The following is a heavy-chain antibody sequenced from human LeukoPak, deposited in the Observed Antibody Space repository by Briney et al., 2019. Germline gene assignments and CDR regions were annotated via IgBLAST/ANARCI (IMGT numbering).Heavy chain of an antibody. CDR3: ARATGSFYYYYYGMDV. J-gene: IGHJ6*02. Sequence: ASVKVSCKASGYTFTGYYMHWVRQAPGQGLEWMGWINPNSGGTNYAQKFQGRVTMTRDTSISTAYMELSRLGSDDTAVYYCARATGSFYYYYYGMDVWGQGTTVTVSS. CDR1: GYTFTGYY. D-gene: IGHD3-9*01. CDR2: INPNSGGT. V-gene: IGHV1-2*02.